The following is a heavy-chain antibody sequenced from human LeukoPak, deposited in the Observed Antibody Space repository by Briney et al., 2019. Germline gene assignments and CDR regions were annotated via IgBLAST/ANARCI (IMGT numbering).Heavy chain of an antibody. D-gene: IGHD6-13*01. CDR1: GFTFSSYA. CDR2: ISGSGGSI. V-gene: IGHV3-23*01. Sequence: QAGGSLRLSCAASGFTFSSYAMSWVRQAPGKGLEWVSAISGSGGSIYYADSVKGRFTISRDNSKNTLYLQMNSLRAEDTAVYYCAKGRGLYSSSWPFDYWGQGTLVTVSS. J-gene: IGHJ4*02. CDR3: AKGRGLYSSSWPFDY.